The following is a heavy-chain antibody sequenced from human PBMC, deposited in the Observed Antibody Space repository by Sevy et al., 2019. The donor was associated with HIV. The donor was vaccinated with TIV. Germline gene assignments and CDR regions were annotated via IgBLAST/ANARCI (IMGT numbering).Heavy chain of an antibody. J-gene: IGHJ4*02. V-gene: IGHV3-23*01. Sequence: GGSLRLSCAASGFTFSSYAMSWVRQAPGKGLEWVSTISSRGGSTYYADSVKGRFTISRDNSKNTLSLLMNSLRAEDTALYYCAKAGVAVPGTFDLFYFDYWGQGTLVTVSS. CDR3: AKAGVAVPGTFDLFYFDY. CDR2: ISSRGGST. D-gene: IGHD6-19*01. CDR1: GFTFSSYA.